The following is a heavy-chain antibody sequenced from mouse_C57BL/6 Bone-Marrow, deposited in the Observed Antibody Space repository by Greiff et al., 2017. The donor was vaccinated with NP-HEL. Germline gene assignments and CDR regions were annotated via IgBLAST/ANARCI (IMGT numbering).Heavy chain of an antibody. CDR3: TRSLYYGSPFDY. CDR2: IDPETGGT. CDR1: GYTFTDYE. D-gene: IGHD1-1*01. V-gene: IGHV1-15*01. J-gene: IGHJ2*01. Sequence: VQLQQSGAELVRPGASVTLSCKASGYTFTDYEMHWVKQTPVHGLEWIGAIDPETGGTAYNQKFKGKAILTADKSSSTAYMELRSLTSEDSAVYYCTRSLYYGSPFDYWGQGTTLTVSS.